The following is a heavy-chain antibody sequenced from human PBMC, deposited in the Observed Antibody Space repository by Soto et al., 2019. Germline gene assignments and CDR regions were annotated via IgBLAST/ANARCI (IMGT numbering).Heavy chain of an antibody. CDR3: ASSPRGYSYGYQDY. J-gene: IGHJ4*02. D-gene: IGHD5-18*01. Sequence: SVKVSCKASGGTFISYAISWVRQAPGQGLEWMGGIIPIFGTANYAQKFQGRVTITADESTSTAYMELSSLRSEDTAVYYCASSPRGYSYGYQDYWGQGTQVTVSS. CDR1: GGTFISYA. CDR2: IIPIFGTA. V-gene: IGHV1-69*13.